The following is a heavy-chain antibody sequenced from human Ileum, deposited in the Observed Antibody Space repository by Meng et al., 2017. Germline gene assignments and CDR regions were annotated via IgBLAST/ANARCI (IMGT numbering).Heavy chain of an antibody. D-gene: IGHD6-13*01. CDR2: IYTSGST. V-gene: IGHV4-61*02. CDR3: ARGSDRYSSSWYAY. Sequence: LRLSCTVSGGSISSGSYYWSWIRQPAGKGLEWIGRIYTSGSTNYNPSLKSRVTISVDTSKNQFSLKLSSVTAADTAVYYCARGSDRYSSSWYAYWGQGTLVTVSS. J-gene: IGHJ4*02. CDR1: GGSISSGSYY.